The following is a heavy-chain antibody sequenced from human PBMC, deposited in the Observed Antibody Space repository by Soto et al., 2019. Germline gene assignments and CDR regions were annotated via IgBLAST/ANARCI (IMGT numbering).Heavy chain of an antibody. D-gene: IGHD3-3*01. CDR3: ARDVAFWSGYSYYYYGMDV. V-gene: IGHV3-74*01. CDR2: INSDGSST. J-gene: IGHJ6*02. Sequence: GGSLRLSCAASGFTFSSYWMHWVRQAPGKGLVWVSRINSDGSSTSYADSVKGRFTISRDNAKNTLYLQMNSLRAEDTAVYYCARDVAFWSGYSYYYYGMDVWGQGTTVTVSS. CDR1: GFTFSSYW.